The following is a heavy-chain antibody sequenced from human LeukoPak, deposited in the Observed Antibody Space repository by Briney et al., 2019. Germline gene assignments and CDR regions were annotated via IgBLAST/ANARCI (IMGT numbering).Heavy chain of an antibody. Sequence: KPSETLSLTCTVSGGSISSSRDYWGWIRQPPGKGLEWIGSIYYSGSTYYNPSLKSRVTISVDTSKNQLSLKLSSLTAADTAVYYCARHEYSGSYYGLSWFDPWGQGTLVTVSS. CDR1: GGSISSSRDY. CDR2: IYYSGST. J-gene: IGHJ5*02. CDR3: ARHEYSGSYYGLSWFDP. V-gene: IGHV4-39*01. D-gene: IGHD1-26*01.